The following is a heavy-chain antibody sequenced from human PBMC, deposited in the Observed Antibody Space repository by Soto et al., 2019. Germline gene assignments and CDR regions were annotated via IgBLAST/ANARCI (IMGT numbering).Heavy chain of an antibody. CDR3: ARWSYLDY. CDR2: ISGSDGKT. V-gene: IGHV3-23*01. CDR1: GFSFGSYA. J-gene: IGHJ4*02. Sequence: PGGSLRLSCAASGFSFGSYALSWVRQAPGKGLDWVSTISGSDGKTFYADSVKGRFSISRDTSQSTLYLQMNSLRADDTAMYYCARWSYLDYWGQGTRVTVSS. D-gene: IGHD3-3*01.